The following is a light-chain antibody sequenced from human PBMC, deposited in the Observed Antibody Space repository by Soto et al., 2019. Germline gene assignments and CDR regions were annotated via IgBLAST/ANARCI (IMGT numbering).Light chain of an antibody. V-gene: IGKV3-15*01. CDR1: QSVSAN. J-gene: IGKJ1*01. CDR3: LQYKNWPPCT. CDR2: GTS. Sequence: EIVMKQAPAALSVSPGERATLSWRASQSVSANLAWYQQKPGQAPRVLIFGTSTKATGIPARFSGSGSGTEFTLTISSMHSEEFAVYYCLQYKNWPPCTFGQVNKVEIK.